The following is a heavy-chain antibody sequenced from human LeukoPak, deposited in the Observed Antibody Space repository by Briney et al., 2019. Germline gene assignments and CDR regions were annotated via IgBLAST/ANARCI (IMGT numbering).Heavy chain of an antibody. CDR3: ATSNGWSGGAFDI. D-gene: IGHD1-1*01. V-gene: IGHV3-53*01. J-gene: IGHJ3*02. CDR2: MYSGGSA. CDR1: GFTVNSKY. Sequence: GGSLRLSCAASGFTVNSKYMSWVRQAPGKGLEWVSVMYSGGSAYYADSVRGRFTISRDNSKNTLYLQMNNLRSDDTAVYYCATSNGWSGGAFDIWGQGTMVTVSS.